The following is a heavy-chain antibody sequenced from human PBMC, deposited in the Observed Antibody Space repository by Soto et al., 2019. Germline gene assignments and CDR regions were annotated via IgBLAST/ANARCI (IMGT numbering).Heavy chain of an antibody. CDR1: GLTLSDAW. CDR3: AREWFGDFV. Sequence: EVQLVESGGGLVKPGGSLRLSCVGSGLTLSDAWMNWVRQIPGKGPERVGRIKTKSDGAVTDYAGLAKGRVAISRDDSENTVYLQMNSLKPEYTAVYYCAREWFGDFVWGQGTLVTVSS. CDR2: IKTKSDGAVT. D-gene: IGHD3-10*01. V-gene: IGHV3-15*05. J-gene: IGHJ4*02.